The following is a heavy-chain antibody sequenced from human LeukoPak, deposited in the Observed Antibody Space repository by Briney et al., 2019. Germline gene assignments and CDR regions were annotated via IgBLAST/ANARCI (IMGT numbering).Heavy chain of an antibody. CDR1: GFTFSSYW. V-gene: IGHV3-7*01. D-gene: IGHD4-23*01. CDR2: IKHDGSER. J-gene: IGHJ4*02. Sequence: GGSLRLSCAASGFTFSSYWMSWVRQSPGKGLEWVANIKHDGSERYYVDSVKGRFAISRDNAKNSLYLQMNSLRAEDTAVYYCVRYDRYGGPDYWGQGTLVTVSS. CDR3: VRYDRYGGPDY.